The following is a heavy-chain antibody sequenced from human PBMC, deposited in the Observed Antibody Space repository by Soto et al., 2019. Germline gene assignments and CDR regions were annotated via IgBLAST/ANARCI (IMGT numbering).Heavy chain of an antibody. Sequence: SETLSLTCAVSGGSISSSNWWSWVRQPPGKGLEWIGEIYHSGSTNYNPSLKSRVTISVDKSKNQFSLKLSSVTAADTAVYYCARVIYDSSGDLYFQHWGQGTLVTVSS. CDR2: IYHSGST. V-gene: IGHV4-4*02. CDR3: ARVIYDSSGDLYFQH. CDR1: GGSISSSNW. J-gene: IGHJ1*01. D-gene: IGHD3-22*01.